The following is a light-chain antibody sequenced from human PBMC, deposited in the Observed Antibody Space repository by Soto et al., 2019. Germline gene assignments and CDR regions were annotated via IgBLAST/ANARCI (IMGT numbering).Light chain of an antibody. J-gene: IGKJ4*01. CDR2: DAS. CDR3: QQRSDWPLT. Sequence: EIVLTQSPATLSLSPGERATLSCRASQSISSHLAWYQQKPGQAPRLLMYDASKRDTGIPARFSGSGSGTDFTLTISSLEPEDFAVYYCQQRSDWPLTFGGGTKLEIK. CDR1: QSISSH. V-gene: IGKV3-11*01.